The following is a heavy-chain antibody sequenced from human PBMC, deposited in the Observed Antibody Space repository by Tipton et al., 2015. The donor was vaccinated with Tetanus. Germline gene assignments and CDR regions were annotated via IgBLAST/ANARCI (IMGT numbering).Heavy chain of an antibody. CDR3: ARAHCSDGVCNFDY. CDR2: IYPGDSDT. J-gene: IGHJ4*02. V-gene: IGHV5-51*01. CDR1: GYIFTNYW. Sequence: QLVQSGGEVKKPGESLKISCKGSGYIFTNYWIGWVRQKPGKGLEWMGIIYPGDSDTRYSPSFQGQATISVDKSISTAYLQWSSLKASDTSMFYCARAHCSDGVCNFDYWGQGALVTVAS. D-gene: IGHD2-8*01.